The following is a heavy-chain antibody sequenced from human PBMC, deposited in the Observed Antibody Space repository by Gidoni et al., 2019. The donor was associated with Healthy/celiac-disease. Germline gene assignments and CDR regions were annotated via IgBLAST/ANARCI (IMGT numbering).Heavy chain of an antibody. Sequence: QVQLQESGRGLVQPSQTLSLTCTVPGGSISSGGYYWSWFRQHPGKGLEWIAYIYYSGSTYYNPSLKSRVTISVDTSKNQFSLKLSSVTAADTAVYYCARDLYGSGSYFSAFDIWGQGTMVTVSS. CDR3: ARDLYGSGSYFSAFDI. V-gene: IGHV4-31*03. CDR2: IYYSGST. CDR1: GGSISSGGYY. D-gene: IGHD3-10*01. J-gene: IGHJ3*02.